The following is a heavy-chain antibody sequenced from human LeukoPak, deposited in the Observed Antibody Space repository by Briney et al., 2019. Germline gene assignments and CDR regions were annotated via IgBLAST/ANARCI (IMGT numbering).Heavy chain of an antibody. V-gene: IGHV1-18*01. Sequence: DSVKVSCKASGYTFTSYGISWVRQAPGQGLEWMGWISAYNGNTNYAQKLQGRVTMTTDTSTSTAYMELRSLRSDDTAVYYCARVDSDSGFPFVEYFQHWGQGTLVTVSS. CDR1: GYTFTSYG. CDR3: ARVDSDSGFPFVEYFQH. CDR2: ISAYNGNT. D-gene: IGHD6-19*01. J-gene: IGHJ1*01.